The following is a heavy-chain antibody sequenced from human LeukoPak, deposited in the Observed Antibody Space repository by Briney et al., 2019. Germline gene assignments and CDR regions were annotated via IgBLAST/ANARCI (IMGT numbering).Heavy chain of an antibody. D-gene: IGHD3-10*01. CDR2: IWFDGSNK. CDR1: GFTFSNYG. V-gene: IGHV3-33*03. Sequence: GRSLRLSCAASGFTFSNYGMHWVRQAPGKGLEWVALIWFDGSNKDYADSVKGRFTISRDNSNNMLYLQMNSLRTEDTAVYYCAKQGYGSGTYVLDYWGQGTLVTVS. CDR3: AKQGYGSGTYVLDY. J-gene: IGHJ4*02.